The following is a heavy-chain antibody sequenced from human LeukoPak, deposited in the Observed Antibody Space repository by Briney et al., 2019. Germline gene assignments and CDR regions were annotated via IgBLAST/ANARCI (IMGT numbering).Heavy chain of an antibody. CDR2: IYYSGST. Sequence: SETPSLTCTVSGGSISSYYWSWIRQPPGKGLEWIGYIYYSGSTNYNPSLKSRVTISVDTSKNQFSLKLSSVTAADTAVYYCARVLGYCSTTSCSHYYYCGMDVWGQGTTVAVSS. V-gene: IGHV4-59*01. CDR3: ARVLGYCSTTSCSHYYYCGMDV. J-gene: IGHJ6*02. CDR1: GGSISSYY. D-gene: IGHD2-2*01.